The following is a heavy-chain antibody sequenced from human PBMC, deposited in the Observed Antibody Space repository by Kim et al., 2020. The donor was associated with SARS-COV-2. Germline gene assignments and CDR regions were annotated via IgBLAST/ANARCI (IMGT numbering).Heavy chain of an antibody. J-gene: IGHJ5*02. Sequence: GGSLRLSCAASGFTFSSYAMHWVRQAPGKGLEWVALIWYDGTYEYYADSVKGRFTISRDNFKNTLYLQMNSLRVEDTAVYYCTRGSNSVDGWGQGTLVIV. CDR2: IWYDGTYE. CDR3: TRGSNSVDG. D-gene: IGHD6-13*01. CDR1: GFTFSSYA. V-gene: IGHV3-33*01.